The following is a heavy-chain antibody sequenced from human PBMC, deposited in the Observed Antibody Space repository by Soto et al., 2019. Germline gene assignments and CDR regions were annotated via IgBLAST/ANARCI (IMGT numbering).Heavy chain of an antibody. D-gene: IGHD3-9*01. J-gene: IGHJ5*02. CDR1: GFTFSSYS. CDR2: ISSSSSTI. V-gene: IGHV3-48*01. Sequence: PGGSLRLSCAASGFTFSSYSMNWVRQAPGKGLEWVSYISSSSSTIYYADSVKGRFTISRDNAKNSLYLQMNSLRAEDTAVYYCARGPFTYYDILTGPNWFDPWGKGTLVTVSS. CDR3: ARGPFTYYDILTGPNWFDP.